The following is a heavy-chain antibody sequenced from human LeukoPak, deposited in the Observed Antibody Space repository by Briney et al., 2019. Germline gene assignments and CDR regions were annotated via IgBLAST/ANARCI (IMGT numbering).Heavy chain of an antibody. Sequence: SETLSLTCTVSGGSISSYYWSWIRQPPGKGLEWIGYIYYSGSTNYNPSLKSRVTISVDTSKNQFSLKLSSVTAADTAVYYCARYKKQSRSRGIDYWGQGTLVTVSS. V-gene: IGHV4-59*12. CDR3: ARYKKQSRSRGIDY. CDR1: GGSISSYY. CDR2: IYYSGST. D-gene: IGHD1-14*01. J-gene: IGHJ4*02.